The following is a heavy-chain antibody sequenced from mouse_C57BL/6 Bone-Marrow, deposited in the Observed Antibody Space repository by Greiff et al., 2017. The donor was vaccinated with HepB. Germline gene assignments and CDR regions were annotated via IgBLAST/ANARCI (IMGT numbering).Heavy chain of an antibody. CDR3: ARRGFAY. CDR2: ISSGGSYT. Sequence: EVKLMESGGDLVKPGGSLKLSCAASGFTFSSYGMSWVRQTPDKRLEWVATISSGGSYTYYPDSVKGRFPISRDNAKNTLYLQMSSLKSEDTAMYYSARRGFAYWGQGTLVTVSA. V-gene: IGHV5-6*02. J-gene: IGHJ3*01. CDR1: GFTFSSYG.